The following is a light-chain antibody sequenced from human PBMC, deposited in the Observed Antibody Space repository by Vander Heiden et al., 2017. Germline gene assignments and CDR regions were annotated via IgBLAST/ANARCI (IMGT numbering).Light chain of an antibody. Sequence: QAVVTQEPSLTVSPGGTVTLTCGSNTGAVTSGHYPYWFQQKPGQAPRTLIYDINNRHAWTPALFSGSLRGGKAALTLSGAQPEDEAKYYCLRSYIVGRPVFGGGTKLTVL. CDR1: TGAVTSGHY. J-gene: IGLJ2*01. V-gene: IGLV7-46*01. CDR3: LRSYIVGRPV. CDR2: DIN.